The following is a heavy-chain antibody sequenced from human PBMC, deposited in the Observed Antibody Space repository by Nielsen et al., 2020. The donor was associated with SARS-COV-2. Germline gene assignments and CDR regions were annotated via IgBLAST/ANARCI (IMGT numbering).Heavy chain of an antibody. J-gene: IGHJ6*02. CDR3: ARSEYYDSSGYYMYYYYGMDV. V-gene: IGHV3-74*01. D-gene: IGHD3-22*01. Sequence: GESLKISCAASGFTFSSYWMHWVRQAPGKGLVWVSRINSDESSTSYADSVKGRFTISRDNAKNTLYLQMNSLRAEDTAVYYCARSEYYDSSGYYMYYYYGMDVWGQGTTVTVSS. CDR1: GFTFSSYW. CDR2: INSDESST.